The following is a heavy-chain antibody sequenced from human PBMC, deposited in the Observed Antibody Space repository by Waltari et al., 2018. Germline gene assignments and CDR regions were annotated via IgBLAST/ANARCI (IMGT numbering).Heavy chain of an antibody. Sequence: EVPLLESGGGVVQHGGSRRLYSAASGFTFRSSAMSGVRQAPGKGLEGVSAISGSGGSTYYADSVKGRFTISRDNSKNTLYLQMNSLRAEDTAVYYCAKVAKQQLNDYWGQGTLVTVSS. CDR2: ISGSGGST. D-gene: IGHD6-13*01. J-gene: IGHJ4*02. CDR1: GFTFRSSA. V-gene: IGHV3-23*01. CDR3: AKVAKQQLNDY.